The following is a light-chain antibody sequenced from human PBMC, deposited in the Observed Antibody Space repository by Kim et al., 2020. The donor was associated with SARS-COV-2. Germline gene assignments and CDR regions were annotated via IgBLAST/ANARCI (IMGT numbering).Light chain of an antibody. J-gene: IGLJ3*02. Sequence: GQRVTISCSGRSSNIGSNYVYWYQQLPGTAPKLLIYRNNQRPSGVPDRFSGSKSGTSASLAISGLRSEDEADYYCAAWYDSLSGWVFGGGTQLTVL. V-gene: IGLV1-47*01. CDR1: SSNIGSNY. CDR3: AAWYDSLSGWV. CDR2: RNN.